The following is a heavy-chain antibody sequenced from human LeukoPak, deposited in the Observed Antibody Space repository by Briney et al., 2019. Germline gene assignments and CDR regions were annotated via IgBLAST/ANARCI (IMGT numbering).Heavy chain of an antibody. Sequence: ASVKVSCKASGYTFTNYGISWVRQAPGQGLEWMGWISAYNGNTNYAHKLQGRVTMTTDTSTRTAYMELRSLRSDDTAVYYCARARSTIGVVFDYWCQGTLVTVSS. CDR3: ARARSTIGVVFDY. V-gene: IGHV1-18*01. D-gene: IGHD3-3*01. J-gene: IGHJ4*02. CDR1: GYTFTNYG. CDR2: ISAYNGNT.